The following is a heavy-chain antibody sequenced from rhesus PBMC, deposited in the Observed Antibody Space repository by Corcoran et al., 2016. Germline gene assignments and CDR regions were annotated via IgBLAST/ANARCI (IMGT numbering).Heavy chain of an antibody. Sequence: QLQLQESVPGLVKPSETLSLTCPVSGCSISRTYWRSLRPPQGQGLEWIGRIAGSGGNTDYNPSLKSRVTISTDTSKNQFSLKLNAVTAADTAVYYCARVGGLRDYWGQGVLVTVSS. CDR1: GCSISRTY. V-gene: IGHV4-173*01. D-gene: IGHD3-34*01. CDR2: IAGSGGNT. J-gene: IGHJ4*01. CDR3: ARVGGLRDY.